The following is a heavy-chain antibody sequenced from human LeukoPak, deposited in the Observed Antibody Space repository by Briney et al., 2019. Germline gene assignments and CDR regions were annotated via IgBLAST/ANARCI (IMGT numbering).Heavy chain of an antibody. CDR2: ISSSSSTI. Sequence: GGSLRLYCAASGFTFSSYSMNWVRQAPGKWLQWVSYISSSSSTIYYADSVKGRFTISRDNAKNSLYLQMNSLRAEDTAVYYCARDYVAVPEFWFDPWGQGTLVTVSS. D-gene: IGHD3-16*01. CDR3: ARDYVAVPEFWFDP. CDR1: GFTFSSYS. J-gene: IGHJ5*02. V-gene: IGHV3-48*01.